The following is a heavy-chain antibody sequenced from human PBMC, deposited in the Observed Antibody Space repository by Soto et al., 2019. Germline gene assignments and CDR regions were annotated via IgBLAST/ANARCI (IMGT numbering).Heavy chain of an antibody. CDR1: GGSISSYY. Sequence: PSETLSLTCTVSGGSISSYYWSWIRQPAGKGLEWIGRIYTSGSTNYNPSLKSRVTMPVDTSKNQFSLKLSSVTAADTAVYYCARYLRFGEFESWFDPWGQGTLVTVSS. J-gene: IGHJ5*02. D-gene: IGHD3-10*01. CDR2: IYTSGST. V-gene: IGHV4-4*07. CDR3: ARYLRFGEFESWFDP.